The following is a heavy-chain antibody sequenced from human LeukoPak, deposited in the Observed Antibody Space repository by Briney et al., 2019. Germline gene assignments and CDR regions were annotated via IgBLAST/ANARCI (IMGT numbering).Heavy chain of an antibody. J-gene: IGHJ4*02. CDR3: ASDTSGYSYGYGDY. CDR1: GFTFSSYS. V-gene: IGHV3-21*01. Sequence: GGSLRLSCAASGFTFSSYSMNWVRQAPGKGLKWVSSISSSSSYIYYADSVKGRFTISRDNAKNSLYLQMNSLRAEDTAVYYCASDTSGYSYGYGDYWGQGTLVTVPS. CDR2: ISSSSSYI. D-gene: IGHD5-18*01.